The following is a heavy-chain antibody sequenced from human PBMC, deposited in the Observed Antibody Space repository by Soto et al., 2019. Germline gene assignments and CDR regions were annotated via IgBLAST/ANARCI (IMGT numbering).Heavy chain of an antibody. J-gene: IGHJ4*02. CDR1: GYTFTSYG. D-gene: IGHD3-10*01. CDR2: ISAYNGNT. CDR3: ATDAMVRGVTNFDY. Sequence: ASVKVSCKASGYTFTSYGISWVRQAPGQGLEWMGWISAYNGNTNYAQKLQGRVTMTTDTSTSTAYMELRSLRSDDTAVYYCATDAMVRGVTNFDYWGQGTLVTVSS. V-gene: IGHV1-18*01.